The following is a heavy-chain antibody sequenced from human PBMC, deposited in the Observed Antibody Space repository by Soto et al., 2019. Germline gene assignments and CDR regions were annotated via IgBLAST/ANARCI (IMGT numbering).Heavy chain of an antibody. V-gene: IGHV1-3*01. Sequence: ASVKVSCKASGYTFTSYAMHWVRQAPGQRLEWMGWINAGNGNTKYSQKFQGRVTITRDTSASTAYMELSSLRSEDTAVYYCARSDCVLMVYAIFAYWGQGTLVTV. CDR3: ARSDCVLMVYAIFAY. J-gene: IGHJ4*02. CDR2: INAGNGNT. D-gene: IGHD2-8*01. CDR1: GYTFTSYA.